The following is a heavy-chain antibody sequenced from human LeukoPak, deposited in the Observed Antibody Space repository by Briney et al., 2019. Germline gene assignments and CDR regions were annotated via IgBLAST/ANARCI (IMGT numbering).Heavy chain of an antibody. V-gene: IGHV4-59*11. CDR3: ARDRYYGSGSSYGMDV. CDR1: GGSISSHY. J-gene: IGHJ6*02. CDR2: IYYSGST. Sequence: PSETLSLTCTVSGGSISSHYWSWIRQPPGKGLEWIGYIYYSGSTNYNPSLKSRVTISVDTSKNQFSLKLSSVTAADTAVYYCARDRYYGSGSSYGMDVWGQGTTVTVSS. D-gene: IGHD3-10*01.